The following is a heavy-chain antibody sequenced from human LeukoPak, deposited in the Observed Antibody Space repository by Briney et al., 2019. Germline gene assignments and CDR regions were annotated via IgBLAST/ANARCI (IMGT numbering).Heavy chain of an antibody. Sequence: GGSLRLSCAASGFTFSDSAMHWVRQASGKGLEWVGRIRSKTNDYATAYTASMKGRFTISRDDSKNMAYLQMNSLKTEDTAVYYCTNSFSDFWIDSWGRGTLVTVSS. V-gene: IGHV3-73*01. CDR1: GFTFSDSA. CDR2: IRSKTNDYAT. D-gene: IGHD3-3*01. CDR3: TNSFSDFWIDS. J-gene: IGHJ4*02.